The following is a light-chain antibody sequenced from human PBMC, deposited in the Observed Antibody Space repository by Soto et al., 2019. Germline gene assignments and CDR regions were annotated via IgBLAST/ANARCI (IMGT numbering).Light chain of an antibody. CDR3: QQYNFGPPCT. CDR1: QSVSSS. Sequence: ELLVMQSPGTLSVSPGGGATLSCRAIQSVSSSLAWYQKNPGQAPSLLIYGASTRATGTAARFSGSGSGTEFTLTISSLQSEDFALYYCQQYNFGPPCTLSQGTKLDI. V-gene: IGKV3-15*01. J-gene: IGKJ1*01. CDR2: GAS.